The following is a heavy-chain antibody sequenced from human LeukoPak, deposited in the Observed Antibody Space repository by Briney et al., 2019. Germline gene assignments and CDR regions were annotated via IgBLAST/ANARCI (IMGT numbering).Heavy chain of an antibody. V-gene: IGHV3-74*01. CDR1: GVTFTHYW. J-gene: IGHJ6*03. Sequence: GGALRLSCAAPGVTFTHYWMNWGRHAPGKGLGWVLRINGDRGDTGYEDSVKGRFTISRDNAKNTLYLQMNSLRDEDTAVYYCARDQRGYYHRDVWGKGTTITVSS. CDR2: INGDRGDT. CDR3: ARDQRGYYHRDV.